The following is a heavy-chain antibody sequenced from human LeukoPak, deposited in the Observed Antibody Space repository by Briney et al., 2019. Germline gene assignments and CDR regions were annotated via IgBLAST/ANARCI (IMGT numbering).Heavy chain of an antibody. CDR2: INQDGSEK. Sequence: PGGSLRLSCAASGFTFSRYWMSWVRQAPGKGLEWVANINQDGSEKDYVDSVKGRFAISRDNAKNSLYLQMNSLRVEDTAVYYCAKDRGYYDTAFDIWGQGTMVTVSS. J-gene: IGHJ3*02. CDR3: AKDRGYYDTAFDI. D-gene: IGHD3-22*01. CDR1: GFTFSRYW. V-gene: IGHV3-7*01.